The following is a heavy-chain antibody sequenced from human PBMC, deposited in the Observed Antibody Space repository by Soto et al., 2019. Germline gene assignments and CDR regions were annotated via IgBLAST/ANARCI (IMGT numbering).Heavy chain of an antibody. Sequence: ETLSLTCAVYGGSFSGYYWSWIRQPPGKGLEWIGEINHSGSTNYNPSLKSRVTISVDTSKNQFSLKLSSVTAADTAVYYCARTPRRSGSYFGYWGQGTLVTVSS. CDR1: GGSFSGYY. CDR2: INHSGST. J-gene: IGHJ4*02. V-gene: IGHV4-34*01. CDR3: ARTPRRSGSYFGY. D-gene: IGHD1-26*01.